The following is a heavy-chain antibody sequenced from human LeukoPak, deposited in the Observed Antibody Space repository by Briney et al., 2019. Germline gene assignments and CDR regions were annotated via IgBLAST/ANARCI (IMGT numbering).Heavy chain of an antibody. CDR3: ARGRRLAARPNYYYYMDV. D-gene: IGHD6-6*01. CDR1: GYTFTSYD. Sequence: ASVKVSCKASGYTFTSYDINWVRQATGQGLEWMGWMNPNSGNTGYAQKLHGRLTMTRNTSISTAYMELSSLRSEDTAVYYCARGRRLAARPNYYYYMDVWGKGTTVTVSS. V-gene: IGHV1-8*01. CDR2: MNPNSGNT. J-gene: IGHJ6*03.